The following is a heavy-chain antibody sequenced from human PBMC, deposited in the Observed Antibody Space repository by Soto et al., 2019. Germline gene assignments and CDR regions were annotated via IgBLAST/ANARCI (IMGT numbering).Heavy chain of an antibody. D-gene: IGHD3-10*01. CDR3: ARGPSGSYPAFDI. CDR2: ISSSSSTI. CDR1: GFTFSSYS. V-gene: IGHV3-48*02. J-gene: IGHJ3*02. Sequence: EVQLVESGGGLVQPGGSLRLSCAASGFTFSSYSMNWVRQAPGKGLEWVSYISSSSSTIYYADSVKGRFTISRDNAKNSLYLRMNSLRDEDTAVYYCARGPSGSYPAFDIWGQGTMVTVSS.